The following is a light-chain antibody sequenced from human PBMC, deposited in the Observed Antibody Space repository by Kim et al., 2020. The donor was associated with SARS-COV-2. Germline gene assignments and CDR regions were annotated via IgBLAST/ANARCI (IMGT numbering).Light chain of an antibody. J-gene: IGLJ3*02. CDR3: NSRDSSGNHLRV. V-gene: IGLV3-19*01. CDR1: SLRSYY. CDR2: GKN. Sequence: LGQTVRITRQGDSLRSYYASWYQQKPGQAPVLVIYGKNNRPSGIPNRFSGSSSGNTASLTITGAKAEDEADYYCNSRDSSGNHLRVFGGGTKLTVL.